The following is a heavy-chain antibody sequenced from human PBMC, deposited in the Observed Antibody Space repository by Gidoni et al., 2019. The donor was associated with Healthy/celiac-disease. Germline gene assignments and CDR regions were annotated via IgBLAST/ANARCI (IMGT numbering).Heavy chain of an antibody. CDR2: ISGSGGST. CDR1: GFTFSSHA. J-gene: IGHJ4*02. Sequence: EVQLLESGGGLVQPGGSLRLSCAASGFTFSSHAMSWVRQAPGKGLEWVSAISGSGGSTYYADSVKGRFTISRDNSKNTLYLQMNSLRAEDTAVYYCAKAPHEYYDILTGYPYWGQGTLVTVSS. CDR3: AKAPHEYYDILTGYPY. V-gene: IGHV3-23*01. D-gene: IGHD3-9*01.